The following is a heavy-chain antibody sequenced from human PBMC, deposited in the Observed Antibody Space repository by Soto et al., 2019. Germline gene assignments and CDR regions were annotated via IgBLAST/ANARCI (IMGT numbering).Heavy chain of an antibody. Sequence: ASVKVSCKASGYTFTGYFMHWVRQAPGQGLEWMGWINPNDGGTKYAQKFQGWVTMTRDTSISTAYMELSRLRSDDTAVYYCARGRYSGYDRGAYYFDYWGQGALVTVSS. CDR1: GYTFTGYF. J-gene: IGHJ4*02. CDR3: ARGRYSGYDRGAYYFDY. D-gene: IGHD5-12*01. V-gene: IGHV1-2*04. CDR2: INPNDGGT.